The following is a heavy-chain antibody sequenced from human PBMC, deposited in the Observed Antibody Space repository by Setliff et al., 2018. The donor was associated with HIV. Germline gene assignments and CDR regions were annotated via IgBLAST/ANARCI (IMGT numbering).Heavy chain of an antibody. CDR2: IYPRDSDT. Sequence: PGESLKISCRGSGYTFTNYWIGWVRQLPGKGLEWMGIIYPRDSDTRYSPSFQGQVTISADKSISTAYLQWNSLKASDTAMYYCARQPTDTSGYNNWFDSWGQGTLVTVSS. D-gene: IGHD3-3*01. CDR3: ARQPTDTSGYNNWFDS. J-gene: IGHJ5*01. V-gene: IGHV5-51*01. CDR1: GYTFTNYW.